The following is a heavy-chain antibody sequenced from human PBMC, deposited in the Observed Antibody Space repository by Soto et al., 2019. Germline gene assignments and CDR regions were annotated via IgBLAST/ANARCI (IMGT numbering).Heavy chain of an antibody. J-gene: IGHJ4*02. CDR3: AAATTWNFHFHY. CDR2: IWYDGSNK. CDR1: GFTISTHG. D-gene: IGHD1-7*01. Sequence: QVQLVESGGGVVQPGTSLRLSCAASGFTISTHGMHWVRQAPGKGLEWVANIWYDGSNKFYADSVKGRFPISKDNSKNTLYVEMNSLRAEGTAVYYCAAATTWNFHFHYWGQGTQVTVSS. V-gene: IGHV3-33*01.